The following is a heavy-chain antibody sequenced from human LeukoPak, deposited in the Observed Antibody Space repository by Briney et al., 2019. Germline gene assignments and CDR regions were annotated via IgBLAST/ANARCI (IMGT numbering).Heavy chain of an antibody. V-gene: IGHV3-23*01. CDR3: AKDKEWELLFDY. D-gene: IGHD1-26*01. Sequence: GGSLRLSCAASGFTVSSNYMSWVRQAPGKGLEWVSAISGSGGSTYYADSVKGRFTISRDNSKNTLYLQMNSLRAEDTAVYYCAKDKEWELLFDYWGQGTLVTVSS. CDR1: GFTVSSNY. J-gene: IGHJ4*02. CDR2: ISGSGGST.